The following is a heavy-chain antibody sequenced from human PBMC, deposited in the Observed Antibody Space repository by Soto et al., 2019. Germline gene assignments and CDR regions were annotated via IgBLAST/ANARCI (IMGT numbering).Heavy chain of an antibody. D-gene: IGHD6-19*01. J-gene: IGHJ5*02. Sequence: QVQLVESGGGVVQPGRSLRLSCAASGFTFSSYAMHWVRQAPGKGREWVAVISYDGSNKYYADSVKGRFTICRDNSKNTLYLQMNSLRAEDTAVYYCARDLEVAVAGAWGQGTLVTVSS. CDR3: ARDLEVAVAGA. CDR1: GFTFSSYA. CDR2: ISYDGSNK. V-gene: IGHV3-30-3*01.